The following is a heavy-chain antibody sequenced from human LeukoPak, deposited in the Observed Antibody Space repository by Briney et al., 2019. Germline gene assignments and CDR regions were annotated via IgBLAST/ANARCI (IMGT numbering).Heavy chain of an antibody. J-gene: IGHJ4*02. CDR1: GFTSSSYA. Sequence: GGSLRLSCAASGFTSSSYAMSWVRQAPGKGLEWVSAISGSGGSTYYADSVKGRFTISRDNSKNTLYLQMNSLRAEDTAVYYCAKDGYYDFWSGYSPLGYWGQGTLVTVSS. V-gene: IGHV3-23*01. CDR2: ISGSGGST. D-gene: IGHD3-3*01. CDR3: AKDGYYDFWSGYSPLGY.